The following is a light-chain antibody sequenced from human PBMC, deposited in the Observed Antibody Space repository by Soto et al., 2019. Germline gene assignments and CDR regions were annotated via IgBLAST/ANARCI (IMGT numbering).Light chain of an antibody. Sequence: KVVTRCPAPRSMSPWKKATLAFKASQSVSSSYLAWYQQKPGQAPRLLMYGASSRATDIPDRITGCGSGTDFTLTISILESEDFAVYYCQQYSSRPRTFGQGTKVDI. J-gene: IGKJ1*01. CDR2: GAS. V-gene: IGKV3-20*01. CDR3: QQYSSRPRT. CDR1: QSVSSSY.